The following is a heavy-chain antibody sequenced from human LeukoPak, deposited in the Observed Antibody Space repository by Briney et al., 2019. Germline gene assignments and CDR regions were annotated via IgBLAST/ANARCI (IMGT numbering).Heavy chain of an antibody. V-gene: IGHV1-3*01. D-gene: IGHD5-12*01. J-gene: IGHJ4*02. CDR1: GYTFTSYA. CDR2: INACNGNT. Sequence: ASVKVSCKASGYTFTSYAMHWVRQAPGQRLEWMGWINACNGNTKYSQKFQGRVTITRDTSASTAYMELSSLRSEDTAVYYCARDPLDIVATMYYFDYWGQGTLVTVSS. CDR3: ARDPLDIVATMYYFDY.